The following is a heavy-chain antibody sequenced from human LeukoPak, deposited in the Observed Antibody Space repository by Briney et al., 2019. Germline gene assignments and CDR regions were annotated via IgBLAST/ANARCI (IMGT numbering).Heavy chain of an antibody. CDR2: IYTSGST. V-gene: IGHV4-4*09. CDR3: ARHGYSNYDYYYMDV. Sequence: SETLSLTCTVSGGSISSYYWSWIRQPPGKGLEWIGYIYTSGSTNYNPSLKSRVTISIDTSKNQFSLKLSSVTAADTAVYYCARHGYSNYDYYYMDVWGKGTTVTVSS. CDR1: GGSISSYY. D-gene: IGHD5-18*01. J-gene: IGHJ6*03.